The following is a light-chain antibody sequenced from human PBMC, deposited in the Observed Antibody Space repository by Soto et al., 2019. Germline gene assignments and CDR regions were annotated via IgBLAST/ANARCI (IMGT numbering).Light chain of an antibody. Sequence: QSALTQPASVSGSPGQSITISCTGTSSDLAIYNYVSWYQQQRGKAPKLMIYQVTNRPSGVSNRFSGSRSGNTASLTISGLQAEDEADYYCSSYTDSSNYVFGTGTKLTV. J-gene: IGLJ1*01. V-gene: IGLV2-14*01. CDR3: SSYTDSSNYV. CDR1: SSDLAIYNY. CDR2: QVT.